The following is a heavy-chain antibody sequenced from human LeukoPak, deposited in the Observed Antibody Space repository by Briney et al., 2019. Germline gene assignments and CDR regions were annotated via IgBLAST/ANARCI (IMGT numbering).Heavy chain of an antibody. CDR1: GGSFSGYY. V-gene: IGHV4-34*01. D-gene: IGHD6-19*01. CDR3: ARHVPPGIAVAGTGLDY. CDR2: INHSGST. Sequence: SETLSLTCAVYGGSFSGYYWSWIRQPPGKGLEWVGEINHSGSTNSNPSLKSRVTISGDTSKNQFSLKLSSVTAADTAVYYCARHVPPGIAVAGTGLDYWGQGTLVTVSS. J-gene: IGHJ4*02.